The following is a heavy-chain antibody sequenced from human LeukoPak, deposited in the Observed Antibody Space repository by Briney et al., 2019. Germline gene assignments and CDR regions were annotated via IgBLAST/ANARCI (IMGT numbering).Heavy chain of an antibody. CDR3: ARGLRLPSRSAPAVPHV. V-gene: IGHV4-34*01. CDR1: GGSFSDYY. J-gene: IGHJ6*04. D-gene: IGHD2-2*01. Sequence: PSETLSLTCAVYGGSFSDYYWNWLRQPPGKGLKWIGEINHSGTTNYNPSLKSRVTISVDTSKNQFSLRLSAVTAADTAVYHCARGLRLPSRSAPAVPHVWAKGTTVTVSA. CDR2: INHSGTT.